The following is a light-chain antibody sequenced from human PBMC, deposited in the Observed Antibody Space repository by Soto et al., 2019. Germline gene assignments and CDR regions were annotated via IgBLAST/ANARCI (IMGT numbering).Light chain of an antibody. V-gene: IGKV3-20*01. J-gene: IGKJ1*01. CDR2: GAS. CDR1: QSLGSGD. Sequence: PGESATLSRRASQSLGSGDLACDQQIPGLAPGLLIYGASSRATGIPDGFSGSGSGTDFNLTVNRLAPEDFAVYYCHQYATSPRTFGQGTKVEIK. CDR3: HQYATSPRT.